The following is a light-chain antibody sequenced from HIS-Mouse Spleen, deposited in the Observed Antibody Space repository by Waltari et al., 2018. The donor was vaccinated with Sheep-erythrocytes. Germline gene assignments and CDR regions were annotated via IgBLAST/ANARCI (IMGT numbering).Light chain of an antibody. CDR1: KLGDTY. V-gene: IGLV3-1*01. Sequence: SYELTQPPSVSVSPGQTASITCSGDKLGDTYACWYQQKPGQSPVLVIYQDSKRPSGITERFSGPNSGNTGTLTISGTQAMDEADYYCQAWDSSTAVFGGGTKLTVL. CDR2: QDS. CDR3: QAWDSSTAV. J-gene: IGLJ2*01.